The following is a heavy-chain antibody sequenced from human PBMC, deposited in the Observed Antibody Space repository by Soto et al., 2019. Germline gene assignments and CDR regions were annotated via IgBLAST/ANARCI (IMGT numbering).Heavy chain of an antibody. Sequence: SETLSLTCTVSGGSISSYYWSWIRQPPGKGLEWIGYIYYSGSTNYNPSLKSRVTISVDTSKNQFSLKLSSVTAADAAVYCCARDDDGINWFDPWGQGTLVTVSS. CDR1: GGSISSYY. CDR2: IYYSGST. CDR3: ARDDDGINWFDP. D-gene: IGHD1-1*01. V-gene: IGHV4-59*01. J-gene: IGHJ5*02.